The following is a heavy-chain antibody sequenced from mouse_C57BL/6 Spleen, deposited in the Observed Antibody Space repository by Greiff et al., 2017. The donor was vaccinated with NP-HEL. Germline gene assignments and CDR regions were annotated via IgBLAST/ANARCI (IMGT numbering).Heavy chain of an antibody. CDR3: ARERLFDDDGAGYAMDY. Sequence: QVQLQQSGAELVKPGASVKMSCKASGYTFTSYWITWVKQRPGQGLEWIGDIYPGSGSTNYNEKFKSKATLTVDTSSSTAYMQLSSLTSEDSAVYYCARERLFDDDGAGYAMDYWGQGTSVTVSS. J-gene: IGHJ4*01. V-gene: IGHV1-55*01. D-gene: IGHD2-4*01. CDR2: IYPGSGST. CDR1: GYTFTSYW.